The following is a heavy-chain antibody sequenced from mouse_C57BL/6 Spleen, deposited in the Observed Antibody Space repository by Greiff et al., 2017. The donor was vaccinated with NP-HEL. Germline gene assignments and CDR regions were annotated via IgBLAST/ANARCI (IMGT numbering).Heavy chain of an antibody. J-gene: IGHJ3*01. V-gene: IGHV1-5*01. Sequence: EVQLQQSGTVLARPGASVKMSCKTSGYTFTSYWMHWVKQRPGQGLEWIGAIYPGNSDTSYNQKFKGKAKLTAVTSASTAYMELSSLTNEDSAVYYCTRPGQLRLPSWFAYWGQGTLVTVSA. D-gene: IGHD3-2*02. CDR1: GYTFTSYW. CDR3: TRPGQLRLPSWFAY. CDR2: IYPGNSDT.